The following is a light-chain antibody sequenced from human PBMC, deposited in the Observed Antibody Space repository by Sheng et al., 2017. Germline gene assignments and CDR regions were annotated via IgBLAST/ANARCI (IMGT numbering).Light chain of an antibody. CDR1: QSISDY. Sequence: DIQMTQSPSSLSASVGDRVTISCRASQSISDYLSWYQQEPGKAPELLISAASNLQRGVLSRFSGSGSGTDFTLTISSLQPEDFASYFCQQSYSAPYTFGQGTKLEIK. J-gene: IGKJ2*01. CDR3: QQSYSAPYT. CDR2: AAS. V-gene: IGKV1-39*01.